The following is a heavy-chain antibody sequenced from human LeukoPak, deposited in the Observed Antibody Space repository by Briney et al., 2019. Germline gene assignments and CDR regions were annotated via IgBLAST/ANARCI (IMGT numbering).Heavy chain of an antibody. D-gene: IGHD5-18*01. J-gene: IGHJ4*02. CDR1: GASMRSYY. CDR3: ARHDERGDSYGFFEY. Sequence: PSETLSLTCTVSGASMRSYYWSWIRQPPGKGLEWIGYVYTTGSSNYHPSPKSRVTIFVDTSKRQVYLKLNSVSAADTAVYYCARHDERGDSYGFFEYWGQGILATVSS. CDR2: VYTTGSS. V-gene: IGHV4-4*09.